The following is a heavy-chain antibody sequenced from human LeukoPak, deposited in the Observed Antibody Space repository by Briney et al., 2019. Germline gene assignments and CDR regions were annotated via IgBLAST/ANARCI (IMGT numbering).Heavy chain of an antibody. V-gene: IGHV4-34*01. CDR1: GESFSAYF. Sequence: SETLSLTCAVYGESFSAYFWSWIRQPPGKGLEWIGEINHSGSTNYNPSLKSRVTISVDTSKNRFSLKLSSVTAADTAVYYCARDPGYSSSLGYYYYYMDVWGKGTTVTVSS. CDR2: INHSGST. J-gene: IGHJ6*03. CDR3: ARDPGYSSSLGYYYYYMDV. D-gene: IGHD6-6*01.